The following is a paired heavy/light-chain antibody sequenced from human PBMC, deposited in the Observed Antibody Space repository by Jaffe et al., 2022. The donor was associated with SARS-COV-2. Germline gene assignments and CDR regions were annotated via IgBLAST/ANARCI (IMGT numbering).Heavy chain of an antibody. CDR1: GFAVSSNY. J-gene: IGHJ4*02. CDR3: ARGNDYRDLNLLDY. CDR2: IYTGGST. V-gene: IGHV3-53*01. D-gene: IGHD4-17*01. Sequence: EVQLVESGGGLIQPGGSLRLSCAASGFAVSSNYMTWVRQAPGKGLEWVSVIYTGGSTYYADSVKGRFTISRDNSKNTVYLQMNSLRAEDTAVYYCARGNDYRDLNLLDYWGQGTLVTVSS.
Light chain of an antibody. V-gene: IGLV2-14*01. CDR2: EVS. CDR3: SSYTSSIGMV. J-gene: IGLJ2*01. Sequence: QSALTQPASVSGSPGQSITISCTGTSSDVGGYYYVSWYQQHPGKAPKLMIYEVSNRPSGVPHRFSGSKSGNTASLTISGLQAEDEAIYYCSSYTSSIGMVFGGGTKLTVL. CDR1: SSDVGGYYY.